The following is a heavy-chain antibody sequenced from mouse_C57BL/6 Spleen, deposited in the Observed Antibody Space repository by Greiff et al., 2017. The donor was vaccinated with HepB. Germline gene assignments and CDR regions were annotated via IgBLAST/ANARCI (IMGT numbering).Heavy chain of an antibody. CDR2: ISDGGSYT. CDR3: ARDLLLHAMDY. V-gene: IGHV5-4*01. Sequence: EVQRVESGGGLVKPGGSLKLSCAASGFTFSSYAMSWVRQTPEKRLEWVATISDGGSYTYYPDNVKGRFTISRDNAKNNLYLQMSHLKSEDTAMYYCARDLLLHAMDYWGQGTSVTVSS. D-gene: IGHD2-1*01. J-gene: IGHJ4*01. CDR1: GFTFSSYA.